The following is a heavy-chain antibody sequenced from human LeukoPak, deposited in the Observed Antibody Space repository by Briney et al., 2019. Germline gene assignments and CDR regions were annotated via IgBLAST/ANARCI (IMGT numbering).Heavy chain of an antibody. Sequence: GGSLRLSCAASGFSSTTYRMSWVRQAPGKGLEWVSRISDDGTNGNYADSVKGRFTISRDNDKNTLYLQMNSLRAEDTAVYYCARIIVGATGIDYWGQGTLVSVSS. CDR2: ISDDGTNG. CDR3: ARIIVGATGIDY. D-gene: IGHD1-26*01. CDR1: GFSSTTYR. J-gene: IGHJ4*02. V-gene: IGHV3-74*01.